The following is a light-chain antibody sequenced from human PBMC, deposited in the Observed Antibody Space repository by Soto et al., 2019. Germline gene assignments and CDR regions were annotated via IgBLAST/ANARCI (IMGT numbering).Light chain of an antibody. V-gene: IGLV2-14*01. Sequence: QSALTQPASVSGSPGQSITISCTGTSSDVGGYNYVSWYQQHPGKAPKLMIYDVSNRPSGVSNRFSGSKSGNTAPLTISGLQAEDEADYYCSSYTSSLTLVVFGGGTKVTVL. CDR1: SSDVGGYNY. CDR2: DVS. J-gene: IGLJ2*01. CDR3: SSYTSSLTLVV.